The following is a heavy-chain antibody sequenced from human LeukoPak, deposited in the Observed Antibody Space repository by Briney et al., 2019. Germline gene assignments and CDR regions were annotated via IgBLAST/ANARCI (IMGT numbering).Heavy chain of an antibody. CDR3: ARYQLLLLWYYYGMDV. CDR2: ISGSGGST. Sequence: GGSLRLSCAASGFTFSSYAMSWVRQAPGKGLGWVSAISGSGGSTYYADSLKGRFTISRDNSKNTLYLQMTSLRAEDTAVYYCARYQLLLLWYYYGMDVWGKGTTVTVSS. CDR1: GFTFSSYA. J-gene: IGHJ6*04. V-gene: IGHV3-23*01. D-gene: IGHD2-2*01.